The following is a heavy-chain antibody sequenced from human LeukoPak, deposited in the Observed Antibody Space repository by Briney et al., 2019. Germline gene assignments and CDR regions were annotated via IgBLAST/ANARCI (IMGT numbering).Heavy chain of an antibody. Sequence: GGSLRLSCTASGFTVGDYAMSWVRQTPGKGLAWVGFIRSKAYGGTTEYAASVKGRFTISRDDSKSIAYLQMNSLKTEDTAVYYCTRQTDSSSWYAYFDYWGQGTLVTVSS. D-gene: IGHD6-13*01. CDR1: GFTVGDYA. CDR3: TRQTDSSSWYAYFDY. V-gene: IGHV3-49*04. CDR2: IRSKAYGGTT. J-gene: IGHJ4*02.